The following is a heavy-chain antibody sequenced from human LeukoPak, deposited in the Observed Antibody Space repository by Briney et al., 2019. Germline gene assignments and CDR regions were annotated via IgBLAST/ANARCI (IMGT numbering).Heavy chain of an antibody. CDR1: GYTFTSYG. V-gene: IGHV1-18*01. D-gene: IGHD3-22*01. Sequence: ASVKVSCKASGYTFTSYGISWVRQAPGQGLEWMGWISAYNGNTNYAQKLQGRVTMTTDTSTNTAYMELRSLRSDDTAVYYCARDAGPDRIDAFDIWGQGTMVTVSS. CDR2: ISAYNGNT. CDR3: ARDAGPDRIDAFDI. J-gene: IGHJ3*02.